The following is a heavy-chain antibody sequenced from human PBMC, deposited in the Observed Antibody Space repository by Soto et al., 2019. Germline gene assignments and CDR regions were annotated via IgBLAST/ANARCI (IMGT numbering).Heavy chain of an antibody. Sequence: SETLSLTCTVSGGSISSYYWSWIRQHPGKGLEWIGYIYYSGSTNYNPSLKSRVTISVDTSKNQFSLKLSSVTAADTAVYYCARGGFADYYDSSGYYYLGPYFDYWGQGTLVTLSS. CDR1: GGSISSYY. D-gene: IGHD3-22*01. CDR3: ARGGFADYYDSSGYYYLGPYFDY. V-gene: IGHV4-59*01. CDR2: IYYSGST. J-gene: IGHJ4*02.